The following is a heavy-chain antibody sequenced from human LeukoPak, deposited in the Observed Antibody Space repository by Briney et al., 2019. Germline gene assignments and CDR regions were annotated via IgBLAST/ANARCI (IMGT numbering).Heavy chain of an antibody. Sequence: SSGTLSLTCTVSGGSISSSSYYWGWIRQPPGKGLEWIGSIYYSGSTYYNPSLKSRVTISVDTSKNQFSLKLSSVTAADTAVYYCARVGSITIYWGQGTLVTVSS. CDR3: ARVGSITIY. CDR1: GGSISSSSYY. V-gene: IGHV4-39*07. D-gene: IGHD3-9*01. J-gene: IGHJ4*02. CDR2: IYYSGST.